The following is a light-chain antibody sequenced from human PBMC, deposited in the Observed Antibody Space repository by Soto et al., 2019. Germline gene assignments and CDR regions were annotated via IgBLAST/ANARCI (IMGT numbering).Light chain of an antibody. CDR1: QSVGYH. CDR2: GAS. V-gene: IGKV3-11*01. Sequence: EIVLTQSPATLSLSPGERATLSCRASQSVGYHLAWYQQKPGQAPRLLIYGASSRATGIPDRFSGSGSGTDFTLTISSLEPEDFAVYYCQQRSNWPWTFGQGSKVDI. CDR3: QQRSNWPWT. J-gene: IGKJ1*01.